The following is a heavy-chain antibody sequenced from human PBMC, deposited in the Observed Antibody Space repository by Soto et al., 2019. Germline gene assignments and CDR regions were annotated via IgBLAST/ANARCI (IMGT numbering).Heavy chain of an antibody. V-gene: IGHV4-30-2*01. CDR3: ARVPGP. D-gene: IGHD7-27*01. CDR1: GGSISSGGYS. Sequence: QLQLQESGSGLVKPSQTLSLTCAVSGGSISSGGYSWSWIRQPPGKGRECIGNIYHSGTTYDNPSLKSRVTISVDRSKNQFSLKLSSVTAADTAVSYCARVPGPWGQGTLVTVSS. J-gene: IGHJ5*02. CDR2: IYHSGTT.